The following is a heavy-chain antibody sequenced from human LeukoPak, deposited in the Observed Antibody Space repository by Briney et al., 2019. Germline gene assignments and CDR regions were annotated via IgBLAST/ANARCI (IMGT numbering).Heavy chain of an antibody. CDR1: DSTFLRST. CDR2: ISSSSSYI. V-gene: IGHV3-21*01. CDR3: ARFYFGVHGMDV. D-gene: IGHD3-3*01. Sequence: MPLCSAQLDSTFLRSTMNSVIQPLDEDRKRVSSISSSSSYIYYADSVKGRFTISRDNAKNSLYLQMNSLRAEDTAVYYCARFYFGVHGMDVWGQGTTVTVSS. J-gene: IGHJ6*02.